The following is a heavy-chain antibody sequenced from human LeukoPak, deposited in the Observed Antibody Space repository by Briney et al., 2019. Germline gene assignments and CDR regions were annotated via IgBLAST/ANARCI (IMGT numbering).Heavy chain of an antibody. D-gene: IGHD1-1*01. CDR1: GTTFEDYA. CDR3: AKEGTGIHFDY. V-gene: IGHV3-43*02. CDR2: ISGDGGTT. Sequence: GGSLRLSCAASGTTFEDYAMHWVRQAPGKGLEWVSFISGDGGTTFYPDSVKGRFTISRDNSKNTLYLQMNSLRAEDTAVYYCAKEGTGIHFDYWGQGTLVTVSS. J-gene: IGHJ4*02.